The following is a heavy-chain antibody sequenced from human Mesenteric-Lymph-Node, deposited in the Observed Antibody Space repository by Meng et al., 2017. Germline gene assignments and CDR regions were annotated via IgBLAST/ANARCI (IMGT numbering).Heavy chain of an antibody. J-gene: IGHJ3*02. V-gene: IGHV3-21*01. D-gene: IGHD6-13*01. CDR1: GFTFSSYE. CDR2: ISSSSSYI. Sequence: GESLKISCASSGFTFSSYEMNWVRQAPGKGLEWVSSISSSSSYIYYADSVKGRFTISRDNAKNSLYLQMNSLRAEDTAVYYCARDLASSTDDAFDIWGQGTMVTVSS. CDR3: ARDLASSTDDAFDI.